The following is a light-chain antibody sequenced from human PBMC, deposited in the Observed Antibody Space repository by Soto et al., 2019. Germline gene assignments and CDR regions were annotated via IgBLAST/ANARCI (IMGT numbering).Light chain of an antibody. J-gene: IGLJ2*01. V-gene: IGLV2-8*01. CDR1: SSDVGGYNY. CDR3: SSYAGSNNLGV. Sequence: QSALTQPPSASGSPGQSVTISCTGTSSDVGGYNYVSWYQQYSGTAPKLMIYEVSKRPSGVPDRFSGSKSGNTASLTVSGLQAEDEADYYCSSYAGSNNLGVFGGGTKLTVL. CDR2: EVS.